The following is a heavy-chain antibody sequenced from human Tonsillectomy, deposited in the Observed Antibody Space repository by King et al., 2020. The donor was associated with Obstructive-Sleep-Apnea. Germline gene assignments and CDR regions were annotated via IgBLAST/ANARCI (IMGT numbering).Heavy chain of an antibody. D-gene: IGHD3-22*01. V-gene: IGHV3-33*01. CDR3: GRNYYDSSAYYYDAIDM. Sequence: VQLVESGGGVVQPGRSLRLSWAASGFILSSYGMHWVRQAPGKGLEWVAVIWFDGSKRYYGESVKGRFTISRDNSKKTLYLQMKSLRAEDTAVYYCGRNYYDSSAYYYDAIDMWGQGKMVPVSS. J-gene: IGHJ3*02. CDR1: GFILSSYG. CDR2: IWFDGSKR.